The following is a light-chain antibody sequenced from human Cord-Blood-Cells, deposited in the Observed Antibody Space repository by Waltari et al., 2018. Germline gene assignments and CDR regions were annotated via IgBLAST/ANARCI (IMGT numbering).Light chain of an antibody. Sequence: EIVLTQSPATLSLSPGERATLSCRASQSVSSYLAWYQQKPGQAPRLLIYDASNGATGLPARFSGSGSGTDFTLTISSLEPEDFAVYYCQQRSNWPFTLGPGTKVDIK. CDR1: QSVSSY. CDR2: DAS. V-gene: IGKV3-11*01. CDR3: QQRSNWPFT. J-gene: IGKJ3*01.